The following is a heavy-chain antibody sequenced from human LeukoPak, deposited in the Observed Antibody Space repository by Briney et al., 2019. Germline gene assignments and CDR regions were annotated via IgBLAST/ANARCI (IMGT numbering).Heavy chain of an antibody. CDR2: IYTSGST. CDR1: GGSISSGSYY. CDR3: AREAVTFWFDP. D-gene: IGHD4-17*01. V-gene: IGHV4-61*02. J-gene: IGHJ5*02. Sequence: PSETLSLTCTVSGGSISSGSYYWSWIRQPAGKGLEWIGRIYTSGSTNYNPSLKSRVTISVDTSKNQFSLKLSSVTAADTAVYYCAREAVTFWFDPWGQGTLVTVSS.